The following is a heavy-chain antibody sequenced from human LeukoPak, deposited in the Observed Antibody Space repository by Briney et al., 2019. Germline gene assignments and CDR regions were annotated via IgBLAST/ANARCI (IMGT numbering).Heavy chain of an antibody. Sequence: ASVKVSCKASGYTFTGFYMHWVRQAPGQGLECMGWINPNSGGTDYAQKFQGRVTMARDMAISTAYMELSRLRSDDTAVYYCARFYGIAAGGQDAFDIWGQGTLVTVSS. D-gene: IGHD6-13*01. CDR1: GYTFTGFY. CDR3: ARFYGIAAGGQDAFDI. CDR2: INPNSGGT. J-gene: IGHJ3*02. V-gene: IGHV1-2*02.